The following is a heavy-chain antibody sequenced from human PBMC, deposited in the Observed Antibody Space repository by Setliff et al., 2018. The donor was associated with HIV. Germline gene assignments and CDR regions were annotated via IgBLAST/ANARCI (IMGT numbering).Heavy chain of an antibody. CDR1: GYIFTNYY. J-gene: IGHJ6*03. CDR2: IKPSGAIT. CDR3: ARDSEYSSVTWERYYYQYMDV. V-gene: IGHV1-46*01. Sequence: ASVKVSCKTSGYIFTNYYVHWVRQAPGKGLEWMGIIKPSGAITSYAQKFQGRVTMTRDMSTSTVYMELSSLRSEDTAVYYCARDSEYSSVTWERYYYQYMDVWGKGTTVTVSS. D-gene: IGHD6-19*01.